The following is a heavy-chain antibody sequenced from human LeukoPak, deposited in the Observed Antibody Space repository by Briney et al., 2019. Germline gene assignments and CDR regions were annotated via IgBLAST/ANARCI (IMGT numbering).Heavy chain of an antibody. CDR1: GYTFTGYY. V-gene: IGHV1-2*02. J-gene: IGHJ4*02. CDR3: ARDKAKWELTAFDY. CDR2: INPNSGGT. Sequence: VASVKVSCKASGYTFTGYYMRWVRQAPGQGLEWMGWINPNSGGTNYAQKFQGRVTMTRDTSISTAYMELSRLRSDDTAVYYCARDKAKWELTAFDYWGQGTLVTVSS. D-gene: IGHD1-26*01.